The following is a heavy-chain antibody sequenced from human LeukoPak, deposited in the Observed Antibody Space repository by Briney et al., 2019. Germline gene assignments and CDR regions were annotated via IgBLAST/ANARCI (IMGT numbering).Heavy chain of an antibody. V-gene: IGHV1-2*06. D-gene: IGHD3-3*01. CDR2: INPNSGGT. CDR1: GYTFTGYY. Sequence: ASVKVSCKASGYTFTGYYMHWVRQAPGQGLEWMGRINPNSGGTNYAQKFQGRATMTRDTSISTAYMELSRLRSDDTAVYYCASLTMGDFWSDLDYWGQGTLVTVSS. CDR3: ASLTMGDFWSDLDY. J-gene: IGHJ4*02.